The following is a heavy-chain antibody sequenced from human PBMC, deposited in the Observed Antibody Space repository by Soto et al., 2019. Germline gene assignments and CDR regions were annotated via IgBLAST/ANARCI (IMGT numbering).Heavy chain of an antibody. V-gene: IGHV5-10-1*01. CDR3: ARQIYDSDTGPNFQYYLES. CDR2: IDPSDSQT. J-gene: IGHJ4*02. D-gene: IGHD3-22*01. Sequence: GESLKISCKGSGYSFAGYWITWVRQKPGTGLAWMGRIDPSDSQTYYSPSFRGHVTISATKSITTVFLQWSSLRASDTAMYYCARQIYDSDTGPNFQYYLESLGQGTPVTVSS. CDR1: GYSFAGYW.